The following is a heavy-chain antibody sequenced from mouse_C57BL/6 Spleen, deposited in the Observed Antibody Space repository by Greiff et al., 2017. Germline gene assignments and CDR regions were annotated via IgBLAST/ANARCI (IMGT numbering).Heavy chain of an antibody. J-gene: IGHJ2*01. V-gene: IGHV1-82*01. Sequence: QVQLKESGPELVKPGASVKISCKASGYAFSSSWMNWVKQRPGQGLEWIGRIYPGDGDTNYNGKFKGKATLTADKASSTAYMQLSSLTSEDAAVYFCARGEDGPNYWGQGTTLTVSS. CDR2: IYPGDGDT. CDR3: ARGEDGPNY. CDR1: GYAFSSSW. D-gene: IGHD2-3*01.